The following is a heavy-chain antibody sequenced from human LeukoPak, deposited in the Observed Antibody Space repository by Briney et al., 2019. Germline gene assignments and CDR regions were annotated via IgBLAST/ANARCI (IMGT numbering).Heavy chain of an antibody. V-gene: IGHV4-34*01. CDR1: GGSFRGYY. CDR2: INHSGST. CDR3: ARGRGYSSSPFDY. Sequence: PSETLSLTCAVYGGSFRGYYWSWIRQPPGKGLEWIGEINHSGSTNYNPSLKSRVTISVDTSKNQFSLKLSSVTAADTAVYYCARGRGYSSSPFDYWGQGTLVTVSS. D-gene: IGHD6-6*01. J-gene: IGHJ4*02.